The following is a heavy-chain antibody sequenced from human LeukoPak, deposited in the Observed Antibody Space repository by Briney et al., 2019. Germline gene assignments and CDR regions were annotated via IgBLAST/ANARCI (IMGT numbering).Heavy chain of an antibody. CDR3: ARGHGDYRT. Sequence: SETLSLTCAVYGGSFSGYYWSWLRQPPGKGLEWIGYIYYSGSTNYNPSLKSRVTISVDTSKNQFSLKLSFVTAADTAVYYCARGHGDYRTWGQGTLVTVSS. J-gene: IGHJ5*02. CDR1: GGSFSGYY. CDR2: IYYSGST. D-gene: IGHD4-17*01. V-gene: IGHV4-59*01.